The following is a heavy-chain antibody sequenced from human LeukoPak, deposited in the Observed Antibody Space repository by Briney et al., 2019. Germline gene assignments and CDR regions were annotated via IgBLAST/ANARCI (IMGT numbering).Heavy chain of an antibody. J-gene: IGHJ3*02. D-gene: IGHD6-13*01. CDR1: GFTFSTYT. CDR2: ISSSSYFI. CDR3: ARDRESSSWYRAFDI. Sequence: GGSLRLSCAASGFTFSTYTMNWVRQAPGKGLEWVSSISSSSYFIYYADSVRGRFTISRDNAKNSLYLQMNSLRDEDTAVYYCARDRESSSWYRAFDIWGQGTMVTVSS. V-gene: IGHV3-21*01.